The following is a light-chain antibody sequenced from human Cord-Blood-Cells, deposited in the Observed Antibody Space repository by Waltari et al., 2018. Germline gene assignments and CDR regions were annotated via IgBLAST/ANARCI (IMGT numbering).Light chain of an antibody. CDR1: QSVSSN. J-gene: IGKJ2*01. CDR2: GAS. CDR3: QQYNNWPMYT. V-gene: IGKV3-15*01. Sequence: MTQSPATLSVSPGERATLSCRASQSVSSNLAWYQQKPGQAPRLLIYGASTRATGIPARFSGSGSGTEFTLTISSLQSEDFAVYYCQQYNNWPMYTFGQGTKLEIK.